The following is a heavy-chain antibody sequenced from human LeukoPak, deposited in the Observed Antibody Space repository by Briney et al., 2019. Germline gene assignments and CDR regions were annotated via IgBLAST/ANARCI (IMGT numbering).Heavy chain of an antibody. CDR3: ARDASDYYGSGSYYNTP. V-gene: IGHV1-18*01. Sequence: ASVKVSCKASGYTFTSYGISWVRQAPGQGLEWMGWISAYNGNTNYAQKFQGRVTITADKSTSTAYMELSSLRSEDTAVYYCARDASDYYGSGSYYNTPWGQGTLVTVSS. CDR2: ISAYNGNT. J-gene: IGHJ5*02. CDR1: GYTFTSYG. D-gene: IGHD3-10*01.